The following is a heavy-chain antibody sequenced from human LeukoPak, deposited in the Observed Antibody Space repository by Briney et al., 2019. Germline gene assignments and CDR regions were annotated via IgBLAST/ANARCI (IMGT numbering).Heavy chain of an antibody. CDR2: IKQDGSEK. D-gene: IGHD3-16*01. CDR1: GFTFSIYW. Sequence: GGSLRLSCAASGFTFSIYWMSWVRQAPGKGLEWVANIKQDGSEKYYVDSVKGRFTISRDNAKNSLYLQMNSLRAEDTAVYYCARDEFGGASFEPWGQGPLVTVSS. CDR3: ARDEFGGASFEP. J-gene: IGHJ5*02. V-gene: IGHV3-7*01.